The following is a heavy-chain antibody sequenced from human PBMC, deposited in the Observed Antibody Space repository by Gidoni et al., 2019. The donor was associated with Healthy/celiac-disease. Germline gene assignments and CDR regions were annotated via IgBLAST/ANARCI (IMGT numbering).Heavy chain of an antibody. CDR2: ISWNSGSI. V-gene: IGHV3-9*01. J-gene: IGHJ5*02. CDR1: GFPFDDYA. Sequence: EVQLVESGGVLFQPGRSLRLSCPASGFPFDDYAIPWVRQAPGKGLEWVSGISWNSGSIGYADSVKGRFTISRDNAKNSLYLQMNSLRAEDTALYYCAKDIGLGQLEFDPWGQGTLVTVSS. CDR3: AKDIGLGQLEFDP. D-gene: IGHD6-13*01.